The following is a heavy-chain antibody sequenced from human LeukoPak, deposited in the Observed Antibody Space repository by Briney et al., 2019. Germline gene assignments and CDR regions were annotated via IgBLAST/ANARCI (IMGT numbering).Heavy chain of an antibody. V-gene: IGHV3-7*03. J-gene: IGHJ3*01. CDR1: GFTFSGFW. CDR3: ARSSYSSSSSV. CDR2: INSDGSEG. D-gene: IGHD6-6*01. Sequence: GGSLRLSCAVSGFTFSGFWMSWSRQAPGKGLEGVASINSDGSEGYYADVVKGRFTISRDNAKNSLYLQINSLRAEDTAVYYCARSSYSSSSSVWGQGTMVTVSS.